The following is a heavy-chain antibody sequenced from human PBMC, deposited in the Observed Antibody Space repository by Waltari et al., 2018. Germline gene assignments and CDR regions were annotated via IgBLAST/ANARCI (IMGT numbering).Heavy chain of an antibody. CDR1: GGSISSYY. D-gene: IGHD2-2*01. CDR2: IYTSGST. V-gene: IGHV4-4*07. CDR3: ARDVCSSTSCYSDAFDI. J-gene: IGHJ3*02. Sequence: HVQLQESGPGLVKPSETLSLTCTVSGGSISSYYWSWIRQPAGKGLEWIGRIYTSGSTNYNPSLKSRVTMSVDTSKNQFSLKLSSVTAADTAVYYCARDVCSSTSCYSDAFDIWGQGTMVTVSS.